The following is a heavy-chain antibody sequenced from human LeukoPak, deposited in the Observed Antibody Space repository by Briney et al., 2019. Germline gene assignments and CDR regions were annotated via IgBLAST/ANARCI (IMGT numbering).Heavy chain of an antibody. Sequence: PAGSLRLSCAASGFTFTRHWMGWVRLAPGKGLEWVASVKKDGNQYSVDSVKGRFIISRDNARTSLSLQMSSLRVEDTAIYFCARGPDYGDRLDYFDYWGQGTLVTVSS. J-gene: IGHJ4*02. CDR2: VKKDGNQ. D-gene: IGHD4-17*01. CDR1: GFTFTRHW. CDR3: ARGPDYGDRLDYFDY. V-gene: IGHV3-7*01.